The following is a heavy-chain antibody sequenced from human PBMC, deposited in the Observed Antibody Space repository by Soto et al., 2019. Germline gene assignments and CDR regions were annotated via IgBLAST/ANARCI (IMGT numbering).Heavy chain of an antibody. CDR3: ASTNYDILTGRLYYFDY. Sequence: SETLSLTCTVSGGSISSSSYYWGWIRQPPGKGLEWIGSIYYSGSTYYNPSLKSRVTISVDTSKNQFSLKLSSVTAADTAVYYCASTNYDILTGRLYYFDYWGQGTLVTVS. CDR1: GGSISSSSYY. CDR2: IYYSGST. V-gene: IGHV4-39*01. D-gene: IGHD3-9*01. J-gene: IGHJ4*02.